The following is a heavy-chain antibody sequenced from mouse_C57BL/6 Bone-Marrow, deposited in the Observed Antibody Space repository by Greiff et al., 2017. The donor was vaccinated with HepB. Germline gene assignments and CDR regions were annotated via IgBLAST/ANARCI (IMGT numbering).Heavy chain of an antibody. CDR2: IDPETGGT. V-gene: IGHV1-15*01. CDR1: GYTFTDYE. Sequence: QVQLKQSGAELVRPGASVTLSCKASGYTFTDYEMHWVKQTPVHGLEWIGAIDPETGGTAYNQKFKGKAILTADKSSSTAYMELRSLTSEDSAVYYCSHRAAMDYWGQGTSVTVSS. CDR3: SHRAAMDY. J-gene: IGHJ4*01. D-gene: IGHD3-1*01.